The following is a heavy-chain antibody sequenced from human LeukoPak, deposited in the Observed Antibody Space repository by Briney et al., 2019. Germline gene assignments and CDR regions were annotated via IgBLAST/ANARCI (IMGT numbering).Heavy chain of an antibody. V-gene: IGHV3-30*18. CDR1: GFTFSSYG. J-gene: IGHJ4*02. Sequence: GGSLRLSCAASGFTFSSYGMHWVRQAPGKGLEWVAVISYDGSNKYYADSVQGRFTISRDNSKNTLYLQMNSLRAEDTAVYYCAKDLRQYSYGPNPFDYWGQGTLVTVSS. CDR2: ISYDGSNK. D-gene: IGHD5-18*01. CDR3: AKDLRQYSYGPNPFDY.